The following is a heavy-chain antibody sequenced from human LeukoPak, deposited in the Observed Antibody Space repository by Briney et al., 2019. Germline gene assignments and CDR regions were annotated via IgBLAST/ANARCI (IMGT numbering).Heavy chain of an antibody. CDR3: ARDGEYGDYSWFDP. J-gene: IGHJ5*02. V-gene: IGHV1-2*02. CDR2: INPITGGT. CDR1: GYTFTGYY. Sequence: ASVKVSCKASGYTFTGYYMHWVRQAPGRGLEWMGWINPITGGTKYAQRFQGRVTMTRDTSISTVYMELSRLRSDDTAVYYCARDGEYGDYSWFDPWGQGTLVTVSS. D-gene: IGHD4-17*01.